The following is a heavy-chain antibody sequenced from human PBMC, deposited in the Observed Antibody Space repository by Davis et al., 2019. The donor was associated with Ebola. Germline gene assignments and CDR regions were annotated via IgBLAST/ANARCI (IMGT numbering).Heavy chain of an antibody. J-gene: IGHJ4*02. Sequence: PSETLSLTCAISGDSVAGGTGGWNWIRQSPSRGLEWLGRTYYNSKWYNDYASSVKSRITINPDTSKNQFSLQLNSVTPEDTAVYYCAKGWLRTGIDYWGPGTLVTVSS. CDR2: TYYNSKWYN. V-gene: IGHV6-1*01. CDR3: AKGWLRTGIDY. D-gene: IGHD5-12*01. CDR1: GDSVAGGTGG.